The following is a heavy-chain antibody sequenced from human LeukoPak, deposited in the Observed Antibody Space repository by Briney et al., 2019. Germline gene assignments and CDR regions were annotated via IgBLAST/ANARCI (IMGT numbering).Heavy chain of an antibody. J-gene: IGHJ4*02. D-gene: IGHD4-17*01. V-gene: IGHV4-30-4*08. CDR3: AALYGDYGSDY. CDR2: IYYSGST. Sequence: SETLSLTCTVSGGSISSGDYYWSWIRQPPGKGLEWIGYIYYSGSTYYNSALKSRVTISVDTSKNQFSLKLSSVTAADTAVYYCAALYGDYGSDYWGQGTLVTVSS. CDR1: GGSISSGDYY.